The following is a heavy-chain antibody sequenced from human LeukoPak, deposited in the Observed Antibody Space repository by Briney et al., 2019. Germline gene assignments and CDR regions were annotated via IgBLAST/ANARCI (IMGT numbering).Heavy chain of an antibody. V-gene: IGHV3-7*01. CDR3: ARPQSSLWFGELSYYFDY. D-gene: IGHD3-10*01. CDR1: GFTFSSYW. J-gene: IGHJ4*02. Sequence: GGSLRLSCAASGFTFSSYWMSWVRQAPGKGLEWVANIKQDGSEKYYVDSVKGRFTISRDNAKNSLYLQMNSLRAEDTAVYYCARPQSSLWFGELSYYFDYRGQGTLVTVSS. CDR2: IKQDGSEK.